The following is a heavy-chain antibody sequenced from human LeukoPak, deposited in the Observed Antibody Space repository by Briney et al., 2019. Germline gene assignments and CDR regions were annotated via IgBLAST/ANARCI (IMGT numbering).Heavy chain of an antibody. J-gene: IGHJ6*01. CDR2: IYSGYSDT. CDR1: GYIFTSYW. CDR3: ARLGYSGYSAPDCYYYGMHV. D-gene: IGHD5-12*01. Sequence: ESLKISLKGSGYIFTSYWIGWVRQIPGKGLEWMWSIYSGYSDTRYCTSFQGQVTHSANQHISTAFLQWISLKASVTAMYYCARLGYSGYSAPDCYYYGMHVWAKGPRSPSPQ. V-gene: IGHV5-51*04.